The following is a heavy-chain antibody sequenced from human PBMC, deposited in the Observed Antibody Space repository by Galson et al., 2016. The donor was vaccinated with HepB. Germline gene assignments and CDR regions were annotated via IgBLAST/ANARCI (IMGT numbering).Heavy chain of an antibody. J-gene: IGHJ4*02. CDR2: IYYTGST. D-gene: IGHD6-13*01. Sequence: SETLSLTCTVSGDSISRSYFWGWIRQPPGKGLEWIGNIYYTGSTYYNPSLKSRVTISADTSKNQFSLHLRSVTAADTAVYYCTRERWPPDYWGQGTLVAVSS. V-gene: IGHV4-39*02. CDR1: GDSISRSYF. CDR3: TRERWPPDY.